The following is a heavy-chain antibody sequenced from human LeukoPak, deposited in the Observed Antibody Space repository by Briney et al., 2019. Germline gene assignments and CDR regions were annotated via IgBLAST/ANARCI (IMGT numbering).Heavy chain of an antibody. Sequence: VASVKVSCKTSGYTFISYGISWLRQAPGQGIEWMGWICANKGDTEYAQKFQGRLTVTRDTSTSTAYMELKRLKSDDTAVYYCARADIIVVAGATPVGSAFEYWGQGTLITVS. D-gene: IGHD2-15*01. V-gene: IGHV1-18*01. CDR2: ICANKGDT. CDR1: GYTFISYG. J-gene: IGHJ4*02. CDR3: ARADIIVVAGATPVGSAFEY.